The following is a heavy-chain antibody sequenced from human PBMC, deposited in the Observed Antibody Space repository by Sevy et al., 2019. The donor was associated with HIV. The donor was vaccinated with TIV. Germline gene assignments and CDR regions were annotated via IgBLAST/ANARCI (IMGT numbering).Heavy chain of an antibody. Sequence: GGSLRLSCVASGFTFSSYSMNWVRQAPGKGLEWVSSISSSSSYIYYADSVKGRFTISRDNAKNSLYLQMNSLRAEDTAVYYCARDLYYYDSSGYYSQDWGQGTLVTVSS. J-gene: IGHJ4*02. CDR1: GFTFSSYS. D-gene: IGHD3-22*01. CDR2: ISSSSSYI. V-gene: IGHV3-21*01. CDR3: ARDLYYYDSSGYYSQD.